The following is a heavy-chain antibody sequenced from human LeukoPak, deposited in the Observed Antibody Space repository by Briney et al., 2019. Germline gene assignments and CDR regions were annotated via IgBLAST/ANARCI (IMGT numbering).Heavy chain of an antibody. J-gene: IGHJ4*02. CDR2: ISYSGYT. Sequence: KASETLSLTCTVSGGSVSSSTYYWSWIRQPPGKGLEWLGFISYSGYTKYNPSLESRITISVDTSRNQFSLKLSSVTAADTAVYYCTRVNTVTAGVLWYFDYWGQGTLVTVSS. CDR3: TRVNTVTAGVLWYFDY. D-gene: IGHD4-17*01. CDR1: GGSVSSSTYY. V-gene: IGHV4-61*01.